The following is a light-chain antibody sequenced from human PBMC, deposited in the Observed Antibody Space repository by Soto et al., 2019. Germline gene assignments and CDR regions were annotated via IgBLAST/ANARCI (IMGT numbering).Light chain of an antibody. J-gene: IGLJ2*01. Sequence: YELTQPPAVSVAPGKTAKITCGGSNIGSKSVHWYQQKPGQAPVLVIYYDTDRPSGVPERLSGSNSGSTAALTISRVEAGDEADYYCQVWDIGSGVIFGGGTKVTVL. CDR2: YDT. CDR3: QVWDIGSGVI. V-gene: IGLV3-21*04. CDR1: NIGSKS.